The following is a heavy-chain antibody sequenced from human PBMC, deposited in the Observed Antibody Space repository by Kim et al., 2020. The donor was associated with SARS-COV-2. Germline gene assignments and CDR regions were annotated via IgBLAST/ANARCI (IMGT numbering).Heavy chain of an antibody. Sequence: GGSLRLFCAASGFTFDDYAMHWVRQAPGKGLEWVSGISWNSGSIGYADSVKGRFTISRDNAKNSLYLQMNSLRAEDTALYYCAKSTGTMVLDDWGQGTLVTVSS. CDR2: ISWNSGSI. CDR3: AKSTGTMVLDD. V-gene: IGHV3-9*01. D-gene: IGHD3-10*01. J-gene: IGHJ4*02. CDR1: GFTFDDYA.